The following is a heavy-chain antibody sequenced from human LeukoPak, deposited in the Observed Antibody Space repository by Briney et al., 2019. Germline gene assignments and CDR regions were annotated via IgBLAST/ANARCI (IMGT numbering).Heavy chain of an antibody. Sequence: ASVKVSCKASGGTFSSYAISWVRQAPGQGLEWMGWISAYNGNTNYAQKLQGRVTMTTDTSTSTAYMELRSLRSDDTAVYYCARESKGYFDWSYRDFDYWGQGTLVTVSS. CDR3: ARESKGYFDWSYRDFDY. D-gene: IGHD3-9*01. CDR1: GGTFSSYA. V-gene: IGHV1-18*01. CDR2: ISAYNGNT. J-gene: IGHJ4*02.